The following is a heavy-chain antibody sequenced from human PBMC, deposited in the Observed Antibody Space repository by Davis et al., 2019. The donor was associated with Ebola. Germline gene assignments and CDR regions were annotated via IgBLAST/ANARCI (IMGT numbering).Heavy chain of an antibody. V-gene: IGHV3-53*01. D-gene: IGHD4-11*01. Sequence: GESLKISCAASGFTFSSYAMSWVRQAPGKGLEWVSVIYSGGSTYYADSVKGRFTISRDNSKNTLYLQMNSLRAEDTAVYYCATYSPLDYYYGMDVWGQGTTVTVSS. CDR2: IYSGGST. J-gene: IGHJ6*02. CDR3: ATYSPLDYYYGMDV. CDR1: GFTFSSYA.